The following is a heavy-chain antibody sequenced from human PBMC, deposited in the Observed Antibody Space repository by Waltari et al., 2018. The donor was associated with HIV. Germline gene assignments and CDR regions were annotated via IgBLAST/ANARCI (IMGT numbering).Heavy chain of an antibody. J-gene: IGHJ4*02. Sequence: QVQLQESGPGLVKPSQTLSLTCTVSGGSISSGSYYWSWIRQPAGKGLEWIGRIYTSGSTNYNPSLKSRVTISVDTSKNQFSLKLSSVTAADTAVYYCARYYCSGGSCSDYWGQGT. V-gene: IGHV4-61*02. CDR2: IYTSGST. CDR3: ARYYCSGGSCSDY. D-gene: IGHD2-15*01. CDR1: GGSISSGSYY.